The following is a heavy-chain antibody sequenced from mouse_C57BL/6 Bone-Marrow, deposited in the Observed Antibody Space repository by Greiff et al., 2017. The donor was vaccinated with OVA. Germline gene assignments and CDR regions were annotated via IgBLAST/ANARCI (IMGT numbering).Heavy chain of an antibody. Sequence: VQLQQPGAELVKPGASVKLSCKASGYTFTSYWMHWVKQRPGQGLEWIGMIHPNSGSTNYNEKFKSKATLTVDKSSSTAYMQLSSLTSEDSAVYYCASPHYYGSSSFGYWGQGTTLTVSS. CDR2: IHPNSGST. CDR1: GYTFTSYW. J-gene: IGHJ2*01. CDR3: ASPHYYGSSSFGY. V-gene: IGHV1-64*01. D-gene: IGHD1-1*01.